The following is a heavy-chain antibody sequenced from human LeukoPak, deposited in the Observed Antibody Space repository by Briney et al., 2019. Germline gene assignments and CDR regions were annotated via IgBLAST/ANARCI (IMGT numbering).Heavy chain of an antibody. J-gene: IGHJ6*02. CDR1: GYTFTSYD. V-gene: IGHV1-8*01. D-gene: IGHD2-2*01. Sequence: ASVKVSCKASGYTFTSYDINWVRQATGQGLEWMGWMNPNSGNTGYAQKFQGRVTMTRNTSISTAYMELSSLRSEDTAVYYCARQYCSSTSCQFVGHGMDVWGQGTTVTVSS. CDR3: ARQYCSSTSCQFVGHGMDV. CDR2: MNPNSGNT.